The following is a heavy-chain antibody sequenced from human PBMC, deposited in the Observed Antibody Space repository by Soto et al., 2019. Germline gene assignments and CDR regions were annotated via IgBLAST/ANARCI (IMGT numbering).Heavy chain of an antibody. CDR1: GYTFTSYY. J-gene: IGHJ4*02. Sequence: ASVKVSCKASGYTFTSYYMHLVRQAPGQGLEWMGIINPSGGSTSYAQKFQGRVTMTRDTSTSTVYMELSSLRSEDTAVYYCARSPYYYDSSGYFFDYWGQGTLVTVSS. V-gene: IGHV1-46*03. CDR2: INPSGGST. CDR3: ARSPYYYDSSGYFFDY. D-gene: IGHD3-22*01.